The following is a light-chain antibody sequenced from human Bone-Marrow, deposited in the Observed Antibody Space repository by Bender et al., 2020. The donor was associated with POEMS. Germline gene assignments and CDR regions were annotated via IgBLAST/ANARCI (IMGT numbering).Light chain of an antibody. CDR3: QSYDTSLSAGV. J-gene: IGLJ2*01. Sequence: QSVLTQPPSVSGAPGQRVTISCTGSSSNIGAGYDVHWYQQLPGTAPKLLISGNTKRPSGVPDRFSGSKSGTSASLAITGLQAEDEADYYCQSYDTSLSAGVFGGGTKLTVL. V-gene: IGLV1-40*01. CDR1: SSNIGAGYD. CDR2: GNT.